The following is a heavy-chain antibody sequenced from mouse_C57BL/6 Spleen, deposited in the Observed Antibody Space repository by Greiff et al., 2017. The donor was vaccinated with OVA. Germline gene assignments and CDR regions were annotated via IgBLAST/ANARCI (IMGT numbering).Heavy chain of an antibody. V-gene: IGHV1-26*01. D-gene: IGHD2-5*01. CDR3: ARSDYSNFDY. J-gene: IGHJ2*01. CDR2: INPNNGGT. Sequence: EVQLQQSGPELVKPGASVKISCKASGYTFTDYYMNWVKQSHGKSLEWIGDINPNNGGTSYNQKFKGKATLTVDKSSSTAYMELRSLTSEDSAVYYCARSDYSNFDYWGQGTTLTVSS. CDR1: GYTFTDYY.